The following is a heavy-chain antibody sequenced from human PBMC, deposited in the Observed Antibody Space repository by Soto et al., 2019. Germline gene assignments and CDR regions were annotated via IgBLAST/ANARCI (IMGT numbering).Heavy chain of an antibody. Sequence: QVQLVESGGGLVKPGGSLRLSCAGAGFIFRDYFMTWIRQSPGKGLEWVADINISGRMTHYADSVKGRFTMSRDIDKKSLYLQMDSLRVGDTAVYYCARLGVASHHFDHWGQGTLVTVSS. V-gene: IGHV3-11*01. D-gene: IGHD2-15*01. CDR1: GFIFRDYF. CDR3: ARLGVASHHFDH. J-gene: IGHJ4*02. CDR2: INISGRMT.